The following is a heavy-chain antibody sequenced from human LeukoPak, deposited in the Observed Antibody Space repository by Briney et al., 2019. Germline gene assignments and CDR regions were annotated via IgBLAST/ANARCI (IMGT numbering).Heavy chain of an antibody. CDR1: GYTFTGYY. Sequence: ASVKVSCKASGYTFTGYYMHWVRQAPGQGLEWMGWINPNSGGTNYAQKFQGRVTMTRDTSMSTAYMELSRLRSDDTAVYYCARYSGYDWVYARYWGQGTLVTVSS. D-gene: IGHD5-12*01. CDR3: ARYSGYDWVYARY. CDR2: INPNSGGT. V-gene: IGHV1-2*02. J-gene: IGHJ4*02.